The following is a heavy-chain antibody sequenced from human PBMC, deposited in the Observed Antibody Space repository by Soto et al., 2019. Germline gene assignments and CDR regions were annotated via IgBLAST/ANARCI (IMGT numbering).Heavy chain of an antibody. CDR3: AREAGIPVAIHGIGP. CDR2: MNPNSGNT. V-gene: IGHV1-8*01. J-gene: IGHJ5*02. Sequence: ASVKVSCKASGYTFTSYDIHWVRQASGQGLEWMGWMNPNSGNTIYAEKFQGRVTMTRNTSISTAYMELSSLRSEDTAMYYCAREAGIPVAIHGIGPWGQGTRVTVSS. D-gene: IGHD2-2*01. CDR1: GYTFTSYD.